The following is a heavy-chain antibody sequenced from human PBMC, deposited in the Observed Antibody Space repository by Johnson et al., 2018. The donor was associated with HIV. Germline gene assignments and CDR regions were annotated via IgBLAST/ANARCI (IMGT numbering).Heavy chain of an antibody. J-gene: IGHJ3*02. CDR1: GFTFDDYG. V-gene: IGHV3-66*01. CDR2: IYRGGST. D-gene: IGHD1-26*01. CDR3: AREGVYSGSYSGAFDI. Sequence: VQLVESGGGVVRPGGSLRLSCAASGFTFDDYGMSWVRQAPGKGLEWVSVIYRGGSTYYADSVKGRFTISRDTSKNTLYLQLNSLRAEDTAVYYCAREGVYSGSYSGAFDIWGQGTMVTVSS.